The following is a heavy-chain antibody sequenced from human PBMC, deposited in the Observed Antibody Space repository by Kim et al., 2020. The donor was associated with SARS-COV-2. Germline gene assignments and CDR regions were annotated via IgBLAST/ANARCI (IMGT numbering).Heavy chain of an antibody. CDR1: GFTFSSYG. V-gene: IGHV3-33*01. CDR3: ARDIDYYGSGKSGMDV. J-gene: IGHJ6*02. Sequence: GGSLRLSCAASGFTFSSYGMHWVRQAPGKGLEWVAVIWYDGSNKYYADSVKGRFTISRDNSKNTLYLQMNSLRAEDTAVYYCARDIDYYGSGKSGMDVWGQGTTVTVSS. D-gene: IGHD3-10*01. CDR2: IWYDGSNK.